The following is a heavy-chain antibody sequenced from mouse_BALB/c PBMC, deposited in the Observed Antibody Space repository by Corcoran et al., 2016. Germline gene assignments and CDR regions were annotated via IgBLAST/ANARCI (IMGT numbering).Heavy chain of an antibody. Sequence: QIQLVQSGPELKKPGETVKISCKASGYTFTNYGMNWVKQAPGKGLKWMGWINTYTGEPTYADDFKGRFAFSLDTSSSTAYLQINNLKNEDMATYFCARIPQGAWFAYWGQGTLVTVSA. CDR2: INTYTGEP. CDR1: GYTFTNYG. V-gene: IGHV9-1*02. J-gene: IGHJ3*01. CDR3: ARIPQGAWFAY.